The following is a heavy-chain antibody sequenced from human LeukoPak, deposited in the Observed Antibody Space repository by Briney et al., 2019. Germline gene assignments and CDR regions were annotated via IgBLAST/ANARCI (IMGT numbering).Heavy chain of an antibody. CDR3: AREDWSYSSDY. Sequence: GSLRLSCAASGFTFSSYAMSWVRQAPGKGLEWIGYIYYNGNTNYNPSLKSRVTISVDTSKNQFSLKLSSVTAADTAIYYCAREDWSYSSDYWGQGTLVTVSS. CDR2: IYYNGNT. CDR1: GFTFSSYA. D-gene: IGHD1-26*01. V-gene: IGHV4-59*01. J-gene: IGHJ4*02.